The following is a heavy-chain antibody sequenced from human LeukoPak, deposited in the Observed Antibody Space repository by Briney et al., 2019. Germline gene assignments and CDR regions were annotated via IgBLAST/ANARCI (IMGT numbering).Heavy chain of an antibody. CDR3: ARDLRTSGWYTFDY. V-gene: IGHV6-1*01. CDR2: TYYRSKWYN. Sequence: SQTLSLTCAISGDSVSRNNGAWNWIRQSPSRGLEWLGRTYYRSKWYNDYAESMKGRITISPDTSKDQFSLQLNSVTPEDTAVYCCARDLRTSGWYTFDYWGQGTLVTVSS. D-gene: IGHD6-19*01. J-gene: IGHJ4*02. CDR1: GDSVSRNNGA.